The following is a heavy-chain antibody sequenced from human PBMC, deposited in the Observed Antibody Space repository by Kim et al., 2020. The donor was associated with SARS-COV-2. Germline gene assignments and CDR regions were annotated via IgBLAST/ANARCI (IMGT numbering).Heavy chain of an antibody. D-gene: IGHD3-22*01. Sequence: VKGRFTISRDTSKNTLYLQMNSLRAEDTAVYYCAKFDSSGYTTNHDAFDIWGQGTMVTVSS. V-gene: IGHV3-23*01. CDR3: AKFDSSGYTTNHDAFDI. J-gene: IGHJ3*02.